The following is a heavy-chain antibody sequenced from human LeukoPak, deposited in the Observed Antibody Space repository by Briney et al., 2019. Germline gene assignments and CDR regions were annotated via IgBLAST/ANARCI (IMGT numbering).Heavy chain of an antibody. CDR3: VMRRGFDY. J-gene: IGHJ4*02. V-gene: IGHV1-2*02. Sequence: ASVKVSCKASGYTFTGYYIHWVRQAPGQGLEWMGWINPNGGGTNYAQKFQGRVTMTRDTSISTAYMEMNSLRAEDTAVYYCVMRRGFDYWGQGTLVSVSS. CDR1: GYTFTGYY. CDR2: INPNGGGT. D-gene: IGHD3-10*01.